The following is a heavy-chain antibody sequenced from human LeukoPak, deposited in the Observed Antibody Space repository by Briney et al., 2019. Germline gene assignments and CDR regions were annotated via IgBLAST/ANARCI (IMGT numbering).Heavy chain of an antibody. CDR3: ARDGTYYYDSSGYYSHYFDY. V-gene: IGHV3-7*01. J-gene: IGHJ4*02. CDR2: IKQDGSEK. Sequence: GGSLRLSCAASGFTFSSYWMSWVRQAPGKGLEWVANIKQDGSEKYYVDSVKGRFTISRDNAKNSLHLQMNSLRAEDTAVYYCARDGTYYYDSSGYYSHYFDYWGQGTLVTVSS. CDR1: GFTFSSYW. D-gene: IGHD3-22*01.